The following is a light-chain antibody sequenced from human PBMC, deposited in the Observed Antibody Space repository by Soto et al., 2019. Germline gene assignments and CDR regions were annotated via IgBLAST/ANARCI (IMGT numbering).Light chain of an antibody. J-gene: IGLJ2*01. Sequence: QSVLTQPSSVSGSPGQSVTISCTGTSSDVGGYNYVSWYQQHQGKAPKLMIYDVSQRPSGVPDRFSGSKSGNTASLTISGLQAEDEADYYCCSYAGTFLVFGGGTKVTVL. V-gene: IGLV2-11*01. CDR1: SSDVGGYNY. CDR2: DVS. CDR3: CSYAGTFLV.